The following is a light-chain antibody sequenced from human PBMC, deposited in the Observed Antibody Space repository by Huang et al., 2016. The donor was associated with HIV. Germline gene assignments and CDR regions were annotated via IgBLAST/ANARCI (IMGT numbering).Light chain of an antibody. CDR3: QQVNSYPLT. CDR2: AAS. CDR1: QAISSS. V-gene: IGKV1-9*01. J-gene: IGKJ4*01. Sequence: QLTQSPSSLSASVGDRVTITCRASQAISSSLAWYQQKPGKAPKLLIDAASTLQSGVTSRVSGSGSGTDFTLTISSLQPEDFATYYCQQVNSYPLTFGGGTKVEIK.